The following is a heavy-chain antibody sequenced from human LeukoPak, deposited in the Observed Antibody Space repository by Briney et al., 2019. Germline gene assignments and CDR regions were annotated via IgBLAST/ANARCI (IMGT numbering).Heavy chain of an antibody. Sequence: GGSLRLSCAASGFMFTDSWMAWVRQAPGKGLEWLANLNEDGSDKNYVVALKGRFTISRDNAEKSLYLQMNSLRAEDTAIYYCARDAAYGYDRFDYWGQGTQVTVSS. D-gene: IGHD4-17*01. CDR1: GFMFTDSW. V-gene: IGHV3-7*01. CDR3: ARDAAYGYDRFDY. J-gene: IGHJ4*02. CDR2: LNEDGSDK.